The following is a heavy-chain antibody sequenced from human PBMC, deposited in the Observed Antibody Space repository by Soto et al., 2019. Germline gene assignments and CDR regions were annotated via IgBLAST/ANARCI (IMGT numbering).Heavy chain of an antibody. Sequence: ASVKVSCKASGGTFSSYAISWVRQAPGQGLEWMGGIIPIFGTANYAQKFQGRVTITADKSTSTAYMELSSLRSEDTAVYYCARGRGAAAGSYYFDYWGQGTLVTVSS. CDR2: IIPIFGTA. D-gene: IGHD6-13*01. J-gene: IGHJ4*02. V-gene: IGHV1-69*06. CDR3: ARGRGAAAGSYYFDY. CDR1: GGTFSSYA.